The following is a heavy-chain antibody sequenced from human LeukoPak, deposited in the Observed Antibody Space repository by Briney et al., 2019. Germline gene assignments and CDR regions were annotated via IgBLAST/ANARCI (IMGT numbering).Heavy chain of an antibody. Sequence: PSETLSLTCTVSGGSISSSSYYWGWIRQPPGKGLEWIGSIYYSGSTYYNPSLKSRVTISVDTSKNQFSLKLSSVTAADTAVYYCARARAMAPDFDYWGQGTLVTVSS. CDR2: IYYSGST. CDR1: GGSISSSSYY. D-gene: IGHD2-2*01. V-gene: IGHV4-39*07. CDR3: ARARAMAPDFDY. J-gene: IGHJ4*02.